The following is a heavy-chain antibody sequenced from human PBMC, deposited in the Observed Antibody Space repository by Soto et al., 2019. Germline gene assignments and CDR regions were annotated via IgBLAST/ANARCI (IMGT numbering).Heavy chain of an antibody. Sequence: QVQLVQSVAEVKKPGSSVKVACKASGGTFSSYSISWVRQPPGQGLEWMGGIIPIFGTANYAQQFQGRVTITADESTSTAYMELSSLRSEDTAVYYCARRLLADAFDIWGQGTLVTVSS. J-gene: IGHJ3*02. CDR1: GGTFSSYS. CDR2: IIPIFGTA. D-gene: IGHD3-10*01. CDR3: ARRLLADAFDI. V-gene: IGHV1-69*01.